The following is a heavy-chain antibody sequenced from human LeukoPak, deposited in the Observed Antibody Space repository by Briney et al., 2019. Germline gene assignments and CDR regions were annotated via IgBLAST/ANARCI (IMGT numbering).Heavy chain of an antibody. CDR3: AKGWGKAFEY. CDR2: MTSGDGT. D-gene: IGHD3-16*01. CDR1: GFAVSTSV. V-gene: IGHV3-23*01. J-gene: IGHJ4*02. Sequence: GGSLRLSCAASGFAVSTSVMRWVRRAPGKGLEWVSGMTSGDGTYYADSVKGRFTISRDNSKNTLYLQMNSLRAEDTAIYDCAKGWGKAFEYWGQGTLVTVSS.